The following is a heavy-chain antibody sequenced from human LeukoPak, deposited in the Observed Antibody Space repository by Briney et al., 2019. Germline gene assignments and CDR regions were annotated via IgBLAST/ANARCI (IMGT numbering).Heavy chain of an antibody. CDR1: GYTLPELS. CDR3: ATQQLVRFVLRFQH. J-gene: IGHJ1*01. CDR2: FDPEDGET. V-gene: IGHV1-24*01. Sequence: GASVKVSCQVSGYTLPELSLYWVRQAPGKGLAWMGRFDPEDGETIYAQKFQGRVTMTEDTSTNTAYMELSSLRSEDTAVYYCATQQLVRFVLRFQHWGQGTLVTVSS. D-gene: IGHD6-13*01.